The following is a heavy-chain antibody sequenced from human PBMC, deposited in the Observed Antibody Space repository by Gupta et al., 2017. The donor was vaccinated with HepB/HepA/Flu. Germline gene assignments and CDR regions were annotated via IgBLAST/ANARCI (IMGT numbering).Heavy chain of an antibody. CDR2: IRSSGSTI. D-gene: IGHD3-16*01. CDR1: GFTFSDYS. CDR3: ARVRTLRNYFDY. Sequence: QVQLVESGGGLVKPGGSLRISCAASGFTFSDYSLRWIRQAPGKGLEWFSYIRSSGSTIYDADSVKGRFTISRDNAKNSLYLQMNSLRAEDTAVYYWARVRTLRNYFDYWGQGTLVTVSS. V-gene: IGHV3-11*01. J-gene: IGHJ4*02.